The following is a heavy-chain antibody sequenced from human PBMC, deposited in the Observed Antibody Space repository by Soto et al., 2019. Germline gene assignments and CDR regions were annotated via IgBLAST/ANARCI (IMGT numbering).Heavy chain of an antibody. CDR1: GFTFSSYG. Sequence: QVQLVESGGGVVQPGRSLRLSCAASGFTFSSYGMHWVRQAPGKGLEWVAVIWYDGSNKYYADSVEGRFTISRDNSKNTLYLQMNSLRAEDTAVYYCARGDSGYDLWGQGTLVTVSS. CDR2: IWYDGSNK. D-gene: IGHD5-12*01. J-gene: IGHJ4*02. V-gene: IGHV3-33*01. CDR3: ARGDSGYDL.